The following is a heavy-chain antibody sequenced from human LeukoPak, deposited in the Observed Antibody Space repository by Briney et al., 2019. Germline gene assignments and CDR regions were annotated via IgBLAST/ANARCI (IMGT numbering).Heavy chain of an antibody. CDR2: ISSSGSTI. V-gene: IGHV3-48*03. D-gene: IGHD3-22*01. J-gene: IGHJ4*02. Sequence: GGSLRLSCAASGFTFSSYEMNWVRQAPGKGREWVSYISSSGSTIYYADSVKGRFTISRDNAKNSLYLQMNSLRAEDTAVYYCARDNGYYDGSGYLARFDYWGQGTLVTVSS. CDR1: GFTFSSYE. CDR3: ARDNGYYDGSGYLARFDY.